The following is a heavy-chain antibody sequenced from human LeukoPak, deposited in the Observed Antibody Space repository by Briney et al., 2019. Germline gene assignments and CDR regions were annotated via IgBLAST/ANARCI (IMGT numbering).Heavy chain of an antibody. CDR3: AREHLMVRGVMTNDY. Sequence: RASVKVSCKASGYTFTSYGISWVRQAPGQGRQWMGWISAYNGNTNYAQKLQGRVTMTTDTSTSTAYMELRSLRSDDTAVYYCAREHLMVRGVMTNDYWGQGALVTVSS. J-gene: IGHJ4*02. CDR2: ISAYNGNT. D-gene: IGHD3-10*01. V-gene: IGHV1-18*01. CDR1: GYTFTSYG.